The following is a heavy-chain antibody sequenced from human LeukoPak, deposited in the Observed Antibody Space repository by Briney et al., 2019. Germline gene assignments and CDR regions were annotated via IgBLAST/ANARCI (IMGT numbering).Heavy chain of an antibody. J-gene: IGHJ6*03. D-gene: IGHD2-15*01. CDR2: ISTYNGNT. V-gene: IGHV1-18*01. CDR1: GYTFTSCA. Sequence: ASVKVSCKASGYTFTSCAMNWVRQAPGQGLEWMGWISTYNGNTNYAQKLQGRVSMTTDTSTSTAYMDLRSLRSDDTAVYYCAKEVVVAATYYYYYMDVWGKGTTVTISS. CDR3: AKEVVVAATYYYYYMDV.